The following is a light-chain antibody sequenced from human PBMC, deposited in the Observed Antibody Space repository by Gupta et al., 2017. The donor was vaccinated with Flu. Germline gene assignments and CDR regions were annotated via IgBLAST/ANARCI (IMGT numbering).Light chain of an antibody. CDR1: SGHSSYA. CDR2: LNSDGSH. J-gene: IGLJ3*02. CDR3: QTWGTGTWV. Sequence: QLVLTQSPSASASLGASVKLTCTLSSGHSSYAIAWHQQQPEKGPRYLMKLNSDGSHSKGDGTPDRFSGSSSGAERDLTISSRQSEDEDDYYCQTWGTGTWVFGGGTKLTVL. V-gene: IGLV4-69*01.